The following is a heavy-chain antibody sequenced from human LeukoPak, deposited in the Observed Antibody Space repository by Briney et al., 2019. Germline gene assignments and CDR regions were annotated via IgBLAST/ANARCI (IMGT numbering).Heavy chain of an antibody. CDR1: GGSISSGGYY. D-gene: IGHD3-22*01. CDR2: IYYSGST. CDR3: ARARDYYDSTADFDY. V-gene: IGHV4-61*08. J-gene: IGHJ4*02. Sequence: SETLSLTCAVSGGSISSGGYYWSWIRQPPGKGLEWIGYIYYSGSTNYNPSLKSRVTISVDTSKNQFSLKLSSVTAADTAVYYCARARDYYDSTADFDYWGQGALVTVSS.